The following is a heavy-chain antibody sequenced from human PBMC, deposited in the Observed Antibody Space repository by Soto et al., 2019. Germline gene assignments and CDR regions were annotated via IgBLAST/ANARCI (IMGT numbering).Heavy chain of an antibody. CDR1: GFAFSAYA. Sequence: EVQLLESGGGLVQPGGSLRLSCAASGFAFSAYALSWVRRTPGMGLEWVSGVSGSGGGTYYADSVKGRFTISRDNSKNTLYLQMNSLRAEHTAVYYCANALFNSNYGDYFDSWGQGSLVTVSS. D-gene: IGHD1-7*01. J-gene: IGHJ4*02. V-gene: IGHV3-23*01. CDR3: ANALFNSNYGDYFDS. CDR2: VSGSGGGT.